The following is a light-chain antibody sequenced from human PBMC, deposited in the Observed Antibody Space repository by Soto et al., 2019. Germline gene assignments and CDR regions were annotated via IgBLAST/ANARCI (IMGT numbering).Light chain of an antibody. CDR2: DVT. J-gene: IGLJ2*01. V-gene: IGLV2-8*01. CDR3: SSYAGSSVPVA. CDR1: SSDVGGYNF. Sequence: QSALTQPPSASGSPGQSVTISCTGASSDVGGYNFVSWYQQHPAKAPKLMIYDVTKRPSGVPDRFSGSKSGNTASLTVSGLQADDEADYYCSSYAGSSVPVAFGGGTKLTVL.